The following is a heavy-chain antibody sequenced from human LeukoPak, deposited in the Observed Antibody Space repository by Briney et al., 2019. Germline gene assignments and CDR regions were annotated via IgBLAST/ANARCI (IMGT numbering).Heavy chain of an antibody. V-gene: IGHV1-8*03. CDR2: MNPNSGNT. Sequence: ASVKVSCTASGYTFTSYDINWVRQATGQGLEWMGWMNPNSGNTGYAQKFQGRVTITRNTSISTAYMELSSLRSEDTAVYYCARALRYCSSTSCLGAYYYYYYMDVWGKGTTVTVSS. CDR3: ARALRYCSSTSCLGAYYYYYYMDV. D-gene: IGHD2-2*01. CDR1: GYTFTSYD. J-gene: IGHJ6*03.